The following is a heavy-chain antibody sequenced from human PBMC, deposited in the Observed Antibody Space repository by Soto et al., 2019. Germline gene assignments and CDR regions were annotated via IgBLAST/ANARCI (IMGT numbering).Heavy chain of an antibody. Sequence: GGSLRLSCAASGFAFSSYAMTWVRQPPGKGLDWVSSVSGSGGHTYYADSVKGRFTISRDNSRNTLYLQMDGLRVEDTAVYYCAKGAAGRLATKIDYWGQGTLVTVSS. D-gene: IGHD5-12*01. V-gene: IGHV3-23*01. CDR3: AKGAAGRLATKIDY. CDR2: VSGSGGHT. J-gene: IGHJ4*02. CDR1: GFAFSSYA.